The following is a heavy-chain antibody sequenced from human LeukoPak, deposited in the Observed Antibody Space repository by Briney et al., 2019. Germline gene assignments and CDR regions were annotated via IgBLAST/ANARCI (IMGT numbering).Heavy chain of an antibody. V-gene: IGHV3-30-3*01. CDR3: ARDRQTGSWHHDAFDI. J-gene: IGHJ3*02. Sequence: PGGSLRLSCAASGFTFSSYATHWVRQAPGKGLEWVAVISYDGSNKYYADSVKGRFTISRDNSKNTLYLQMNSLRAEDTAVYYCARDRQTGSWHHDAFDIWGQGTMVTVSS. CDR2: ISYDGSNK. D-gene: IGHD6-13*01. CDR1: GFTFSSYA.